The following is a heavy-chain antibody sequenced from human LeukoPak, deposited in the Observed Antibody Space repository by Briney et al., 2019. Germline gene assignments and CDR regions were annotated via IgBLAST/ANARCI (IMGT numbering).Heavy chain of an antibody. V-gene: IGHV4-4*07. J-gene: IGHJ4*02. D-gene: IGHD3-3*01. Sequence: PSETLSLTCTVSGGSTSNYFCTWLRQSAGKGLEWIGRIHTSGSANYNPSLKSRVSMSVDTSKNQFSLKLSSVTAADTAVYYCARDPEGHGYYFDYWGQGALVTVSS. CDR2: IHTSGSA. CDR1: GGSTSNYF. CDR3: ARDPEGHGYYFDY.